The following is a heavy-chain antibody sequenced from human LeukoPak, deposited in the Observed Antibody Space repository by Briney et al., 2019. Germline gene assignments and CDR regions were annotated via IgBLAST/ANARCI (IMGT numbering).Heavy chain of an antibody. CDR2: VHYSGTT. J-gene: IGHJ4*02. Sequence: PSETLSLTCTVSGGSIRSYYWSWIRQPPGKGLEGIGYVHYSGTTDYNPSLRSRVTISVDTSKNQFSLNLTSVTAADTAVYYCARGYRSDWHGELGYWGQGTLVTVSS. CDR3: ARGYRSDWHGELGY. V-gene: IGHV4-59*01. D-gene: IGHD6-19*01. CDR1: GGSIRSYY.